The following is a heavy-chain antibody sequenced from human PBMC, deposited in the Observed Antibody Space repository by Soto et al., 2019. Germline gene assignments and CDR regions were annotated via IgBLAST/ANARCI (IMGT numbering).Heavy chain of an antibody. CDR3: ASSASSSTSWPFDY. Sequence: SVKVSCNASGGTFSSYAISWVRQAPGQGLEWMGGIIPIFGTANYAQKFQGRVTITADESTSTAHMELSSLRSEDTAVYYCASSASSSTSWPFDYWGQGTLVTVAS. D-gene: IGHD2-2*01. CDR2: IIPIFGTA. V-gene: IGHV1-69*13. J-gene: IGHJ4*02. CDR1: GGTFSSYA.